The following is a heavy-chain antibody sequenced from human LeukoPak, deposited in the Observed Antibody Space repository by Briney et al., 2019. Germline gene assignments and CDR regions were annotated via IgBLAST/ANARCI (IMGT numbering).Heavy chain of an antibody. Sequence: PGGSLRLSCAASGFTFTSYNMNWVSQAPGKGLEWVSSITSSSSYIYYADSVKGRFTISRDNAKNSLYLQMDSLRVEDTAVYYCARDPYSGNYGAYYYYYMDVWGKGTTVTISS. CDR3: ARDPYSGNYGAYYYYYMDV. J-gene: IGHJ6*03. V-gene: IGHV3-21*06. CDR2: ITSSSSYI. CDR1: GFTFTSYN. D-gene: IGHD1-26*01.